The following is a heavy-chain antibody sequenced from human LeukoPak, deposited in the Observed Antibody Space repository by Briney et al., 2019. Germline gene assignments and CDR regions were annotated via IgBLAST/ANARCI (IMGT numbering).Heavy chain of an antibody. CDR2: FDPEDGET. D-gene: IGHD1-1*01. J-gene: IGHJ4*02. CDR3: ATYPYIWKYFDY. Sequence: ASVKVSCKVSGYSLSELSMHWVRQAPGKGLEWLGGFDPEDGETIYAQKFQGRVILTEDTYTDTTYMELRSLRSEDTAVYYCATYPYIWKYFDYWGQGTLVTVPS. CDR1: GYSLSELS. V-gene: IGHV1-24*01.